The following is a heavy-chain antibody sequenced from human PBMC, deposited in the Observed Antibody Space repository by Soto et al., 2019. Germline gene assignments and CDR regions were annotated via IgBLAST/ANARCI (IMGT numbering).Heavy chain of an antibody. CDR2: IYYRSKWYN. CDR3: AREGKYCSGGSCYYFDY. D-gene: IGHD2-15*01. CDR1: GDSVSSNSAA. V-gene: IGHV6-1*01. J-gene: IGHJ4*02. Sequence: SQTLSLTCAISGDSVSSNSAAWNWIRQSPSRGLEWLGRIYYRSKWYNDYAVSVKSRITINPDTSKNQFSLQLNSVTPEDTAVYYCAREGKYCSGGSCYYFDYWGQGTLVTVSS.